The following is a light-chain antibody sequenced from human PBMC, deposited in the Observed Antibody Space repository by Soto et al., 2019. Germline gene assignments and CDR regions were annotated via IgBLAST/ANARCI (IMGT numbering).Light chain of an antibody. CDR3: SSDTSSSTA. CDR1: SSDVGGYNY. CDR2: DVS. V-gene: IGLV2-14*01. J-gene: IGLJ1*01. Sequence: QSALTQPASVSGSPGQSITISCTGTSSDVGGYNYVSWYQQHPGKAPKLMIYDVSNRPSGVSNRFSGSKSGNTASLTISGLQSEDEADYYCSSDTSSSTAFGTGTKLTVL.